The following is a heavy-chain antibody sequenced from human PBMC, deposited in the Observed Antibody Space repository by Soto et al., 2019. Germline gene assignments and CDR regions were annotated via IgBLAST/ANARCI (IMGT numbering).Heavy chain of an antibody. Sequence: EVQLLESGGGLVQSGGSLRLRCAASGFTFSSTAMSWVRQTPEKGLEWVSGISGGGDSTHYADSVKGRFTISRDNSKNSLYLQMNSLRVEDTAVYYCTMWGKIRADYWGQGTLVTVSS. CDR2: ISGGGDST. CDR1: GFTFSSTA. CDR3: TMWGKIRADY. J-gene: IGHJ4*02. V-gene: IGHV3-23*01. D-gene: IGHD3-10*01.